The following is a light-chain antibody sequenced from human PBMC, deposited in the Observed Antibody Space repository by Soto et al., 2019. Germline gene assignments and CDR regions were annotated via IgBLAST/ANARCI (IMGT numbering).Light chain of an antibody. V-gene: IGKV3-20*01. CDR3: QQYGSSIT. J-gene: IGKJ5*01. CDR1: HSFRGL. CDR2: GAA. Sequence: IVLAQYTGTLSLSPRETATLSCMASHSFRGLLSWYQQKAGQAPRHLIYGAASRATGIPDRFSGSGSGTDFTLTISRLEPEDFAVYYSQQYGSSITFGQGTRLEIK.